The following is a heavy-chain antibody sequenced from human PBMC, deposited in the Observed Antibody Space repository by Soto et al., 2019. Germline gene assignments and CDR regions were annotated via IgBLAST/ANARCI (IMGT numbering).Heavy chain of an antibody. J-gene: IGHJ4*02. CDR3: ARDKVAVAALDY. CDR1: GYTFTSYA. D-gene: IGHD6-19*01. V-gene: IGHV1-3*01. Sequence: QVQLVQSGAEVKKPGASVKVSCKASGYTFTSYAMHWVRQAPGQRLEWMGRINAGNGNTKYSQKFQGRVTITRDTSASTAYMELSSLRSEDTAVYYCARDKVAVAALDYWGQGTLVTVSS. CDR2: INAGNGNT.